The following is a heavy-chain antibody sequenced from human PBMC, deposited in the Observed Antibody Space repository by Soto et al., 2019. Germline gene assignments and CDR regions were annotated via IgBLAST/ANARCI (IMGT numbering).Heavy chain of an antibody. CDR2: IIPILGIA. Sequence: SVKVSCKASGGTFSSYTISWVRQAPGQGLEWMGRIIPILGIANYAQKFQGRVTITADKSTSTAYMELSSLRSEDTAVYYCARDDGGSGSYYNVWFDPWGQGTLVTVSS. J-gene: IGHJ5*02. D-gene: IGHD3-10*01. CDR3: ARDDGGSGSYYNVWFDP. V-gene: IGHV1-69*04. CDR1: GGTFSSYT.